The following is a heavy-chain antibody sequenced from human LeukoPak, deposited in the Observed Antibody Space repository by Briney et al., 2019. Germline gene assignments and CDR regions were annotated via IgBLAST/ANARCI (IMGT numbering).Heavy chain of an antibody. D-gene: IGHD6-19*01. V-gene: IGHV4-59*08. CDR1: GDSISNYH. CDR3: ARLARYSIGWSISDY. J-gene: IGHJ4*02. Sequence: SETLSLTCTVSGDSISNYHWSWIWQPPGKGLEWFGWIYYSGSTSYNPSLKSRVTISVDTSKNQFSLQMNSVTAADTAVFYCARLARYSIGWSISDYWGQGALVTVSS. CDR2: IYYSGST.